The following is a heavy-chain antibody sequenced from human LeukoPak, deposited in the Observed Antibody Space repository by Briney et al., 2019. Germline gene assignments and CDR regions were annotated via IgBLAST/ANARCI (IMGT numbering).Heavy chain of an antibody. CDR2: ISAYNGNT. Sequence: ASVKVSCKASNYTFTSYGISWVRQAPGQGLEWMGWISAYNGNTNYAQKLQGRVTMTTDTSTSTAYMELRSLRSDDTAVYYCAGVRGYSGYDPFDYWGQGTLVTVSS. J-gene: IGHJ4*02. CDR3: AGVRGYSGYDPFDY. CDR1: NYTFTSYG. D-gene: IGHD5-12*01. V-gene: IGHV1-18*01.